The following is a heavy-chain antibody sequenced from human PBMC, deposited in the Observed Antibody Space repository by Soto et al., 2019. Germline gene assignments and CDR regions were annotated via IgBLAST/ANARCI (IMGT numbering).Heavy chain of an antibody. D-gene: IGHD3-22*01. V-gene: IGHV4-30-4*01. CDR1: GGSISSDDYY. CDR3: ARDLDGLHDDTSGPFPRPG. CDR2: IHSSGSI. J-gene: IGHJ1*01. Sequence: SETLSLTCTVSGGSISSDDYYWSWIRQAPGRGLEWIGYIHSSGSIYYNPSLKSRATMSIDTAGNQFTLKVSSVTVADTAVYYCARDLDGLHDDTSGPFPRPGWGQGTLVTVSS.